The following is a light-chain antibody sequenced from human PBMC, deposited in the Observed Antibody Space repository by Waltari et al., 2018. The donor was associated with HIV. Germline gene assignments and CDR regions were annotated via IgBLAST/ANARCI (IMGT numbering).Light chain of an antibody. V-gene: IGLV2-11*01. CDR1: SSDVGGSNY. CDR3: YSYVGIYNVR. Sequence: QSALTQPRSVSGSPGQSVTISCTGTSSDVGGSNYVSWYQRHPGKAPKLMMYDVTKRPSGVPNRFSGSKSGNTASLTISGLQAEDEADYYCYSYVGIYNVRFGGGTRLTVL. J-gene: IGLJ2*01. CDR2: DVT.